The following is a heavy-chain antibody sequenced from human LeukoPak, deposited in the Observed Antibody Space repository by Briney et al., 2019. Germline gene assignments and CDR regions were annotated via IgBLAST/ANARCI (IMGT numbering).Heavy chain of an antibody. CDR1: GFTFSSYA. J-gene: IGHJ4*02. CDR3: ARGGSSSWDYFDY. Sequence: GGSLRPSCAASGFTFSSYAMHWVRQAPGKGLEYVSGISSNGGSTYYANSVKGRFTISRDNSKNTLYLQMGSLRGEDMAVYYCARGGSSSWDYFDYWGQGTLATVSS. V-gene: IGHV3-64*01. D-gene: IGHD6-13*01. CDR2: ISSNGGST.